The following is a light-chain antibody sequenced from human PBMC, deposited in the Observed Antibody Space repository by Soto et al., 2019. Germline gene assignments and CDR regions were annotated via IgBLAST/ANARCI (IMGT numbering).Light chain of an antibody. CDR2: QDS. CDR1: KLGDKY. J-gene: IGLJ3*02. CDR3: FLTYSGDYGALRV. Sequence: SYELTQPPSVSVSPGQTASITCSGDKLGDKYACWYQQKPGQSPVLVIYQDSKRPSGIPERFSGSNSGNTATLTISGTQAMDEADYYCFLTYSGDYGALRVFGGGTKLTVL. V-gene: IGLV3-1*01.